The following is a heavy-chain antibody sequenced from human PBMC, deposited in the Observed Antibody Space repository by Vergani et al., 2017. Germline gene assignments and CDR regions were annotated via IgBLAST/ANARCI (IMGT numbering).Heavy chain of an antibody. Sequence: QVQLVQSGAEVKKPGSSVKVSCKASGGTFSSYAISWVRQATGQGLEWMGGIIPILGTANYAQKFQGRVTITADESTSTAYMELSSLRSEDTAVYYCARATCSCGSCYRFFEYWGQGSLITVSS. J-gene: IGHJ4*02. V-gene: IGHV1-69*12. CDR3: ARATCSCGSCYRFFEY. CDR2: IIPILGTA. CDR1: GGTFSSYA. D-gene: IGHD2-15*01.